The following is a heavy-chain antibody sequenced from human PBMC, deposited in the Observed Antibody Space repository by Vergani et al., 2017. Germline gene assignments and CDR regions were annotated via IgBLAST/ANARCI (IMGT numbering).Heavy chain of an antibody. Sequence: QVQLQESGPGLLKPSQTLSLTCSVAGDSISSGNYYWNWIRQPAGKGLEWMGSIYSSGSTSYNPSIKSRITMSLDTSKNQFSLSLSSVTAADTAVYYCARGTFLHAFDNWGQGTVVTVAS. D-gene: IGHD1-26*01. J-gene: IGHJ3*02. V-gene: IGHV4-61*02. CDR2: IYSSGST. CDR1: GDSISSGNYY. CDR3: ARGTFLHAFDN.